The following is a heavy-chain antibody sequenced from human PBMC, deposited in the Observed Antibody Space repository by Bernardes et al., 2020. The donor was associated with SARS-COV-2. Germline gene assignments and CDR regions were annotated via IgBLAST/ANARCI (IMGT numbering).Heavy chain of an antibody. V-gene: IGHV4-59*01. CDR3: ARGFDY. CDR2: IYYSGST. Sequence: SETLSLTCNVSSGSISTYFWNWIRQPPGKGLEWIGYIYYSGSTNYNPSLKSRVTISVDTSKNQFSLKLSSVTAADTAVYYCARGFDYWGQGTTVTVSS. J-gene: IGHJ4*03. CDR1: SGSISTYF.